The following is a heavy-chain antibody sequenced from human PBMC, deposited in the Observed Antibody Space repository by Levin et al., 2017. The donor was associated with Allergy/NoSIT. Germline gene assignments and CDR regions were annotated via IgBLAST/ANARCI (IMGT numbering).Heavy chain of an antibody. D-gene: IGHD5-12*01. CDR1: GFPFSNYG. J-gene: IGHJ4*02. CDR2: IWHDGGYK. CDR3: GRIGVDMVACDH. Sequence: GESLKISCAASGFPFSNYGMHWVRKAPGKGLEWLAVIWHDGGYKYYADSVKGRFTISRDNSKNTLYLQMNSLRVEDTAVYYCGRIGVDMVACDHWDRGTLVTVSS. V-gene: IGHV3-33*01.